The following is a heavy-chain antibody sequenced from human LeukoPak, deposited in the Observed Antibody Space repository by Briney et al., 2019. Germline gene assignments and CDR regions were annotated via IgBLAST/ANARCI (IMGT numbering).Heavy chain of an antibody. J-gene: IGHJ4*02. D-gene: IGHD3-10*01. V-gene: IGHV1-46*01. CDR3: ARGPGTNIDY. Sequence: ASVKVSCKASGYTFTSYYVRWVRQAPGPGLEWMGMINPSGGSTTYSQKFQGRITMTRGTSTSTGYMELSSLRSEDTAVYYCARGPGTNIDYWGQGTLVTVSS. CDR2: INPSGGST. CDR1: GYTFTSYY.